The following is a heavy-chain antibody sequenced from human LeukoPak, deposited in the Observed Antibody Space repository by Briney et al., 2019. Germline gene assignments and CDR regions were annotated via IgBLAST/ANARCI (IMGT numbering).Heavy chain of an antibody. V-gene: IGHV3-9*01. CDR2: ISWNSGSI. J-gene: IGHJ3*02. Sequence: GRSLRLPCAVSGFTFDDYAMHWVRQAPGKGLEWVAGISWNSGSIGYADSVKGRFTISRDNAKNSLYLQMSSLRAEDTALYYCAKDTPAGYSSSWYGAFDIWGQGTMVTVSS. CDR1: GFTFDDYA. D-gene: IGHD6-13*01. CDR3: AKDTPAGYSSSWYGAFDI.